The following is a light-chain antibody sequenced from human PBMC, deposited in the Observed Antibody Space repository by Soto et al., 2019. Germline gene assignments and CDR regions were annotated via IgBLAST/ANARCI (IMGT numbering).Light chain of an antibody. J-gene: IGLJ3*02. V-gene: IGLV1-40*01. CDR3: QSYDISLSGWV. CDR2: ANS. Sequence: QSVLTQPPSVSGAPGQRVTISCTGSSSNIGTGYDVHWYQQLPGTAPKLLIYANSNRPSGVPDRFSGSKSGTSASLAITGLQSEDEADHHCQSYDISLSGWVFGGGTKLTVL. CDR1: SSNIGTGYD.